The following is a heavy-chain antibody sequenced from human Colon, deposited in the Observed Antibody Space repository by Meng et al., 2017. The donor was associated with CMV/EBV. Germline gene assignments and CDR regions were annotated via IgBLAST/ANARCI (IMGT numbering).Heavy chain of an antibody. Sequence: GESLKISCQGSGYSFTNYWIGWVRQLPGKGLEWMGIIYPEDSETRYSPSFQGQVTISVDKSTATAYLQWSSLKASDTAMYYCANPTSDFYYYGMDVWGQGTTVTVSS. V-gene: IGHV5-51*01. CDR1: GYSFTNYW. CDR2: IYPEDSET. CDR3: ANPTSDFYYYGMDV. J-gene: IGHJ6*02.